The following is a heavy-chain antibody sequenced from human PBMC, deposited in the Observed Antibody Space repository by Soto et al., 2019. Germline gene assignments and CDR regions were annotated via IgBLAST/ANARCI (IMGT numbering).Heavy chain of an antibody. V-gene: IGHV3-15*07. CDR1: GFTFSNAW. J-gene: IGHJ6*02. D-gene: IGHD5-12*01. CDR2: IKSKTDGGTT. Sequence: GGSLRLSCAASGFTFSNAWMNWVRQAPGKGLEWVGRIKSKTDGGTTDYAAPVKGRFTISRDDSKNTLYLQMNSLKTEDTAVYYCTTDQGDIVATNPTPYYYYYYGMDVWGQGTTVTVSS. CDR3: TTDQGDIVATNPTPYYYYYYGMDV.